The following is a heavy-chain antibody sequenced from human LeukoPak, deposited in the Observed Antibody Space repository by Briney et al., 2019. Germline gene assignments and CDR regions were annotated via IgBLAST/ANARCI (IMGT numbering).Heavy chain of an antibody. J-gene: IGHJ5*02. D-gene: IGHD6-13*01. CDR2: ISGSGGTT. Sequence: GGSLRLSCAASGFTFSNYAMSWVRQAPGKGLEWVSGISGSGGTTYYADSVKGRFTISRDNSKNTLYLQMSSLRAEDTAVYYCAKDPMSSSWTQSIRWIDPWGQGTLVTVSS. V-gene: IGHV3-23*01. CDR3: AKDPMSSSWTQSIRWIDP. CDR1: GFTFSNYA.